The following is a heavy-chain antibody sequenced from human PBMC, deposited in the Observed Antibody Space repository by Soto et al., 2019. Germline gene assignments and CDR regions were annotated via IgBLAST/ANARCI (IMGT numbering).Heavy chain of an antibody. CDR3: STFYYGSPLD. Sequence: WMSWVRQVPGKGLEWVGRIKSKTDGGTIDYAAPVEGRFTISRDDSKNLLYLQMNSLTIEDTAVYYCSTFYYGSPLDWGRGTLVTVSS. CDR2: IKSKTDGGTI. J-gene: IGHJ4*02. V-gene: IGHV3-15*01. D-gene: IGHD3-10*01. CDR1: W.